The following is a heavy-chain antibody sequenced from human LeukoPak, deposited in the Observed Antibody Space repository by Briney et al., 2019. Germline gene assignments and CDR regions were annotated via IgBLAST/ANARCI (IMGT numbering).Heavy chain of an antibody. CDR3: ATAPLEPGSSNPLRAFDI. CDR1: GYTFTDYY. D-gene: IGHD6-13*01. CDR2: VDPEDGET. J-gene: IGHJ3*02. V-gene: IGHV1-69-2*01. Sequence: GASVKVSCKASGYTFTDYYMHWVQQAPGKGGEWVGRVDPEDGETIYAEKLQGRVTITADTSTDTAYMELSSLRSEDTAVYYCATAPLEPGSSNPLRAFDIWGQGTMVTVSS.